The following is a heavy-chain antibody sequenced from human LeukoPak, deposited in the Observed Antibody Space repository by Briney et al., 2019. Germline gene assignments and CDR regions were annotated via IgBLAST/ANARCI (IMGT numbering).Heavy chain of an antibody. V-gene: IGHV1-24*01. CDR1: GYTLTELS. CDR3: ARGQLLWFGELHSGFDY. CDR2: FDPEDGET. Sequence: ASVKVSCKVSGYTLTELSMHWVRQAPGKGLEWMGGFDPEDGETIYAQKFQGWVTMTRDTSISTAYMELSRLRSDDTAVYYCARGQLLWFGELHSGFDYWGQGTLVTVSS. J-gene: IGHJ4*02. D-gene: IGHD3-10*01.